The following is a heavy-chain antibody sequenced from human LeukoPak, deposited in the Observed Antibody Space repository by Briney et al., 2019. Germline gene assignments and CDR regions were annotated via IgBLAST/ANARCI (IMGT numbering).Heavy chain of an antibody. CDR2: INHSGST. CDR1: GGSFSGYY. Sequence: SETLSLTCAVYGGSFSGYYWSWIRQPPGKGLEWIGEINHSGSTNYNPSLKSRVTISVDTSKNQFSLKLSSVTAADTAVYYCARGVLAGTMVRGVTPPSYYYYYGMDVWGQGTTVTVSS. D-gene: IGHD3-10*01. CDR3: ARGVLAGTMVRGVTPPSYYYYYGMDV. J-gene: IGHJ6*02. V-gene: IGHV4-34*01.